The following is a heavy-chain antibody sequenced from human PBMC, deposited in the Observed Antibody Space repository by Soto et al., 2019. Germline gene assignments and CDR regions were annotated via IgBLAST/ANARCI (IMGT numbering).Heavy chain of an antibody. CDR2: IYYSGST. D-gene: IGHD3-3*01. Sequence: SETLSLTCTVSGGSISSYYWSWIRQPPGKGLEWIGYIYYSGSTNYNPSLKSRVTISVDTSKNQFSLKLSPVTAADTAVYYCARLTSVFGVVIMAYFDYWGQGTLVTVSS. V-gene: IGHV4-59*08. CDR1: GGSISSYY. J-gene: IGHJ4*02. CDR3: ARLTSVFGVVIMAYFDY.